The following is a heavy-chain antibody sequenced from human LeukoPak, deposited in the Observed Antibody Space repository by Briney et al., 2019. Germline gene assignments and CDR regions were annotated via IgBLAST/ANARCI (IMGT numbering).Heavy chain of an antibody. CDR2: ISAYNGNT. CDR3: ARDNLSMTTVTTHWVDS. Sequence: VASVKVSCKASGYTFTSYGISWVRQAPGQGLEWMGWISAYNGNTNYAQKLQGRVTMTTDTSTSTAYMELRSLRSDDTAVYYCARDNLSMTTVTTHWVDSWGQGTLVTVSS. CDR1: GYTFTSYG. D-gene: IGHD4-17*01. V-gene: IGHV1-18*01. J-gene: IGHJ5*01.